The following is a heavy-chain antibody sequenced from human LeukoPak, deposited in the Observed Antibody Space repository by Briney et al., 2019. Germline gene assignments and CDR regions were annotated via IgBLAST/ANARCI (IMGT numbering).Heavy chain of an antibody. J-gene: IGHJ4*02. Sequence: SQTLSLTCAISGDSVSSNSAAWNWIRQSPSRGLEWLGRTYYRSKWYNDYAVSMKSRITINPDTSKNQFSLQLNSVTPEDTAVYYCARGEGIAVVGTLHYWGQGTLVTVSS. CDR3: ARGEGIAVVGTLHY. D-gene: IGHD6-19*01. V-gene: IGHV6-1*01. CDR1: GDSVSSNSAA. CDR2: TYYRSKWYN.